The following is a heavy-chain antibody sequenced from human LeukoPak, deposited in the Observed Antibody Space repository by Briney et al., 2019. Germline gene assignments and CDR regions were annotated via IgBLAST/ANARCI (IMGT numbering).Heavy chain of an antibody. V-gene: IGHV3-21*01. CDR2: ISSSSYI. Sequence: PGGSLRLSCAACGFTFSSYSMIWLRQSRGKGVEGVSSISSSSYIYYADPGKGRFTISRDHSKNSLYLQMNSLRAEDTAVYYCARGGYDILTGYYNRYWGQGTLVTVSS. J-gene: IGHJ4*02. CDR3: ARGGYDILTGYYNRY. CDR1: GFTFSSYS. D-gene: IGHD3-9*01.